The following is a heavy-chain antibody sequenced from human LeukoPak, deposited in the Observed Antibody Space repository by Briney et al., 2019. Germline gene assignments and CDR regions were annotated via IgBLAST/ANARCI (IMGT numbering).Heavy chain of an antibody. CDR1: GFTFSSYG. CDR2: ISTNSRDT. J-gene: IGHJ6*03. D-gene: IGHD3-3*01. CDR3: AGDPRDYDLWSCYCPYYYYYMDV. Sequence: GGSLRLSCAASGFTFSSYGMNWVRQAPGKGLEWVSSISTNSRDTFYAESVKGRFTISRDNAKNSLYLQMNSLRAEDTAVYYCAGDPRDYDLWSCYCPYYYYYMDVWGKGTTVTVSS. V-gene: IGHV3-21*01.